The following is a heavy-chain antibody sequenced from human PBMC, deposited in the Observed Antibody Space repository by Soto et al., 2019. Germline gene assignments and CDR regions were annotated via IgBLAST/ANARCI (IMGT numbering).Heavy chain of an antibody. Sequence: QVQLVQSGAEVKKPGASVKVSCKASGYTFTGYYIHWVRQAPGQGLEWMGWINPNSGGKNYAQKFQGWVTMTRDTSISTVYMELSRLKSDDTAVYYCARNEHGYSGNGFDYWGQGTLVTVSS. CDR2: INPNSGGK. J-gene: IGHJ4*02. D-gene: IGHD5-12*01. CDR1: GYTFTGYY. CDR3: ARNEHGYSGNGFDY. V-gene: IGHV1-2*04.